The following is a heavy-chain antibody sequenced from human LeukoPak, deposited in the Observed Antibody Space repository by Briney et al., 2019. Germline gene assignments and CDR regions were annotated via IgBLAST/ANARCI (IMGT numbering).Heavy chain of an antibody. J-gene: IGHJ3*02. CDR2: ISSSSSYI. Sequence: GGSLRLSCAASGFTFSNAWLSWVRQAPGKGLEWVSSISSSSSYIYYADSVKGRFTISRDNAKNSLYLQMNSLRAEDTAVYYCATDYYDSSGYYYGLGDAFDIWGQGTMVTVSS. CDR3: ATDYYDSSGYYYGLGDAFDI. D-gene: IGHD3-22*01. V-gene: IGHV3-21*01. CDR1: GFTFSNAW.